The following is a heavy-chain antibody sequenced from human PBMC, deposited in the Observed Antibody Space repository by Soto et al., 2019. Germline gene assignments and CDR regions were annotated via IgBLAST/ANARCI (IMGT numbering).Heavy chain of an antibody. J-gene: IGHJ4*02. V-gene: IGHV3-30*18. Sequence: QVQLVESGGGVVQPGRSLRLSCAASGFTFSSYGMHWVRQAPGKGLEWVAVISYDGSNKYYADSVKGRFTISRDNSKNTLYLQMNSLRAEDTAVYYCAKQGDYVWGSYRNTAPFVPGDYWGQGTLVTVSS. D-gene: IGHD3-16*02. CDR2: ISYDGSNK. CDR3: AKQGDYVWGSYRNTAPFVPGDY. CDR1: GFTFSSYG.